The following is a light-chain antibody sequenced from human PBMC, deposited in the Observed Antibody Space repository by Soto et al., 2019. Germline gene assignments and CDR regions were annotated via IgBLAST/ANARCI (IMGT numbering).Light chain of an antibody. CDR1: SSDVGGYNY. V-gene: IGLV2-14*01. CDR3: TSFTTTNIWV. CDR2: EVS. J-gene: IGLJ3*02. Sequence: QSALTQPASVSGSPGQSITISCTGTSSDVGGYNYVSWYQQHPGKAPKLMIYEVSNRPSGVSNRFSGSKSGNMASLTISGLRAEDEADYYCTSFTTTNIWVFGGGTKLTVL.